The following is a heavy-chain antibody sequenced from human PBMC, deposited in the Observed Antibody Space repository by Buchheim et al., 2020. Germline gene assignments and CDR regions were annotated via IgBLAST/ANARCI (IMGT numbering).Heavy chain of an antibody. CDR2: ISSTGLTI. Sequence: QEQLVESGGGLVKPGGSLRLSCAASGFIFSDYYMSWIRQAPGKGLEWVAYISSTGLTIYYRDSVKGRFTIFRDNAKNSLYLEMNSLRADDTAIYYCARASYDFVKYGPPGGFDYWGPGTL. CDR3: ARASYDFVKYGPPGGFDY. CDR1: GFIFSDYY. J-gene: IGHJ4*02. V-gene: IGHV3-11*04. D-gene: IGHD3-16*01.